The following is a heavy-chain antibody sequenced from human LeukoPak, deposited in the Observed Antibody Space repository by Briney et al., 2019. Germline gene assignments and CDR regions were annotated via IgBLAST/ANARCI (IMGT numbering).Heavy chain of an antibody. J-gene: IGHJ4*02. CDR3: ARHDSFIPY. D-gene: IGHD5-18*01. CDR2: ISDNEGRT. CDR1: GFTFNYYA. V-gene: IGHV3-23*01. Sequence: PGGSLRLSCAASGFTFNYYAMSWDRQAPGKGLEWVSGISDNEGRTYYTDSVKGRFTISRDNAKNTVYLQMHNLRADDTAVYFCARHDSFIPYWGQGTLVTVSS.